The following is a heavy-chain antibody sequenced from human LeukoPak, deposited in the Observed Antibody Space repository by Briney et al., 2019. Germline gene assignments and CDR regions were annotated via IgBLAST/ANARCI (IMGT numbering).Heavy chain of an antibody. CDR1: GYTFSDHH. J-gene: IGHJ4*02. D-gene: IGHD3-10*01. V-gene: IGHV1-2*02. CDR2: IHPNGHDT. Sequence: ASVKVSCKASGYTFSDHHILWVRQAPGQGLEWMGWIHPNGHDTKYAQRFQGRMTMTTDTSISTAYMELNRVTSDDTAVYYCSGHYGPGPVWGQGTLVTASS. CDR3: SGHYGPGPV.